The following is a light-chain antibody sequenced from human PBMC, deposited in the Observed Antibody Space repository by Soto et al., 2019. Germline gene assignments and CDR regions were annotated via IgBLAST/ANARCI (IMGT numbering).Light chain of an antibody. J-gene: IGLJ3*02. Sequence: QSVLTQPPSVSGAPGQRVTISCTGSSSNIGAGYNVHWYQQLPGTAPKLLIYGNSNRPSGVPDRFSGSKSGTSASLAITGLQAEDEADYYCRSYDSSLSGWVFGGGTKRTVL. CDR2: GNS. V-gene: IGLV1-40*01. CDR1: SSNIGAGYN. CDR3: RSYDSSLSGWV.